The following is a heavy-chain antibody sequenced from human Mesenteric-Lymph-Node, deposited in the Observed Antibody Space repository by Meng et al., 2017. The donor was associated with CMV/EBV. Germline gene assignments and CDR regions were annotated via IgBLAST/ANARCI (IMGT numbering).Heavy chain of an antibody. CDR2: ISWNSGSI. Sequence: SLKISCAASGFIFSNYGMHWVRQAPGKGLEWVSGISWNSGSIGYADSVKGRFTISRDNAKNSLYLQMNSLRAEDTAVYYCARARYIAAAPDYWGQGTLVTVSS. CDR3: ARARYIAAAPDY. CDR1: GFIFSNYG. J-gene: IGHJ4*02. D-gene: IGHD6-13*01. V-gene: IGHV3-9*01.